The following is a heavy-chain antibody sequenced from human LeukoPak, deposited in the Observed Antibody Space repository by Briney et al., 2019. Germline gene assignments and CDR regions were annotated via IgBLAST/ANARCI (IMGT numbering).Heavy chain of an antibody. CDR3: ARTVHYAFDI. Sequence: PGGSLRLSCAASGITVSTNYMSWVPQAPGRGLEWVSIIDSGGGTYYADSVKGRFTISRDNSKNTLYLQMNSLRADDTAVYYCARTVHYAFDIWGQGTMVTVSS. J-gene: IGHJ3*02. CDR2: IDSGGGT. CDR1: GITVSTNY. V-gene: IGHV3-53*01. D-gene: IGHD4-17*01.